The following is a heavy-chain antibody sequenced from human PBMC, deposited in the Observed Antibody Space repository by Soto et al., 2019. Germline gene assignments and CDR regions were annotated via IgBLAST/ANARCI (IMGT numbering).Heavy chain of an antibody. V-gene: IGHV1-8*01. J-gene: IGHJ5*01. Sequence: QVQLVQSGAEVKTPGASVKVSCKASGYTFTKYDMNWVRQAPGQGLEWMGWMNPTSGNTGYAQKFQGRLTMTWDTAIGIAHQELSSLRNEDPAGYYCAGSYGHTFNWLGSWGQGALVTVSA. CDR3: AGSYGHTFNWLGS. CDR1: GYTFTKYD. CDR2: MNPTSGNT. D-gene: IGHD3-16*01.